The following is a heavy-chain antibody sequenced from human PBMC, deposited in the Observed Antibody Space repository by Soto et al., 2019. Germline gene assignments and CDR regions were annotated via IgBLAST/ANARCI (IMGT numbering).Heavy chain of an antibody. D-gene: IGHD3-10*01. J-gene: IGHJ6*02. Sequence: QVQLVESGGGVVQPGRSLRLSCAASGFTFSSYGMHWVRQAPGKGLEWMAVISYDGSNKYYGDSVKGRFTISRDNSKNTLYLQMNSLRDEDTAVYYCAKDGSATYYHGMDVWGQGTTVTVSS. CDR3: AKDGSATYYHGMDV. CDR2: ISYDGSNK. V-gene: IGHV3-30*18. CDR1: GFTFSSYG.